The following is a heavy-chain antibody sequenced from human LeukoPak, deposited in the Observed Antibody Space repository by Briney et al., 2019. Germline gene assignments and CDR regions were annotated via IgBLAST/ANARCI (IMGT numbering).Heavy chain of an antibody. D-gene: IGHD2-2*01. CDR1: GFTFRIYS. CDR3: ANHLACGSTSCPPFDS. J-gene: IGHJ4*02. CDR2: ISNDGNYI. Sequence: GGSLRLSCAASGFTFRIYSMNWVRQAPGKGLEWVSSISNDGNYIYYADSVKGRFTISRDNAKNSLYLQMNNLRTEDTAVYYCANHLACGSTSCPPFDSWGQGTLVTVSS. V-gene: IGHV3-21*01.